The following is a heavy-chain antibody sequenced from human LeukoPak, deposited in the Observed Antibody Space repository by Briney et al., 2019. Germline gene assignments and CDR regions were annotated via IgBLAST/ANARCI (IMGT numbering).Heavy chain of an antibody. J-gene: IGHJ4*02. CDR1: GYSFTSYW. CDR2: IYPGGSDT. CDR3: VCIAARRGRDY. Sequence: GESLKISCKGSGYSFTSYWIGWVRQMPGKGLEWMGIIYPGGSDTRYSPSFQGQVTISADKSISTAYLQWSSLKASDTAMYYCVCIAARRGRDYWGQGTLVTVSS. V-gene: IGHV5-51*01. D-gene: IGHD6-6*01.